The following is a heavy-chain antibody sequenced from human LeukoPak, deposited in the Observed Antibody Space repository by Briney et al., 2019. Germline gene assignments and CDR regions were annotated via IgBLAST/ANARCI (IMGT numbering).Heavy chain of an antibody. D-gene: IGHD3-16*01. V-gene: IGHV1-8*01. CDR1: GYTFSSYD. Sequence: ASVKVSCKASGYTFSSYDINWVRQATGQGLEWMGWMNPNSGNTGYAQKFQGRVTMTRNTSISTAYMELSSLRSEDTAVYYCARGQKSALTYVSGTYAYYFDYWGQGTLVTVSS. CDR2: MNPNSGNT. CDR3: ARGQKSALTYVSGTYAYYFDY. J-gene: IGHJ4*02.